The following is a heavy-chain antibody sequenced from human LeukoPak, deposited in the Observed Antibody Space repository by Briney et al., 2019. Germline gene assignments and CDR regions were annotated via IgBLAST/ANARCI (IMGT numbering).Heavy chain of an antibody. CDR3: ARDLLGSTRGYYYYYGMDV. J-gene: IGHJ6*02. V-gene: IGHV4-59*01. CDR2: IYYSGST. Sequence: PSETQSLTCTVSGGSISSYYWSWIRQPPGKGLEWIGYIYYSGSTNYNPSLKSRVTISVDTSKNQFSLKLSSVTAADTAAYYCARDLLGSTRGYYYYYGMDVWGQGTTVTVSS. D-gene: IGHD2-2*01. CDR1: GGSISSYY.